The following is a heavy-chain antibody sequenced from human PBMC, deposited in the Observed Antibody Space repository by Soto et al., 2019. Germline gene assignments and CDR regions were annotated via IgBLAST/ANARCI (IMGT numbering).Heavy chain of an antibody. CDR3: ATDCSGGSCYAASGMDV. CDR1: GDTFGTYA. D-gene: IGHD2-15*01. CDR2: INAGFGAT. Sequence: QVQLEQSGAEVKKPGSSVKVSCKASGDTFGTYAISWMRRAPGQSLEWMGQINAGFGATDLAQMFQGRVTITADKSTTSVYMELSSLRSDDTAVYYCATDCSGGSCYAASGMDVWGQGTTVTVSS. V-gene: IGHV1-69*06. J-gene: IGHJ6*02.